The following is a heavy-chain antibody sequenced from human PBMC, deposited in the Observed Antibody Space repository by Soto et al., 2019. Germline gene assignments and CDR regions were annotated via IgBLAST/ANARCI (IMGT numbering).Heavy chain of an antibody. D-gene: IGHD2-15*01. CDR2: INHSGST. CDR3: AAPYCSGGSCSLDAFDI. CDR1: GGSFSGYY. J-gene: IGHJ3*02. V-gene: IGHV4-34*01. Sequence: TLSLTCAVYGGSFSGYYWSWIRQPPGKGLEWIGEINHSGSTNYNPSLKSRVTISVDTSKNQFSLKLSSVTAADTAVYYCAAPYCSGGSCSLDAFDIWGQGTMVTVSS.